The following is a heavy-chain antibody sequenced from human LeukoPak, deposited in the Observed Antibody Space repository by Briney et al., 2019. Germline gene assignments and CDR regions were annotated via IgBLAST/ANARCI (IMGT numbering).Heavy chain of an antibody. J-gene: IGHJ4*02. CDR1: GYTFTGYY. CDR3: ARESQGYSNYVRGGYDY. D-gene: IGHD4-11*01. V-gene: IGHV1-2*02. Sequence: RGASVKVSCKASGYTFTGYYMHWVRQAPGQGLEWMGWINPNSGGTNYAQKFQGRVTMTRDTSISTAYMELSRLRSDDTAVHYCARESQGYSNYVRGGYDYWGQGTLVTVSS. CDR2: INPNSGGT.